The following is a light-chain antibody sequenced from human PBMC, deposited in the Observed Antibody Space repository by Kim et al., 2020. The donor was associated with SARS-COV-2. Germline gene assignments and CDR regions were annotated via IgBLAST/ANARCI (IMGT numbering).Light chain of an antibody. Sequence: ASVGDRVTITCRASQDIRNDLGWYQQKPGTAPKRLIYGASTLQSGVPSRFSGSGSETEFTLTISSLQPEDFASYFCLQHYSEPWTFGQGTKVDIK. CDR3: LQHYSEPWT. J-gene: IGKJ1*01. V-gene: IGKV1-17*01. CDR2: GAS. CDR1: QDIRND.